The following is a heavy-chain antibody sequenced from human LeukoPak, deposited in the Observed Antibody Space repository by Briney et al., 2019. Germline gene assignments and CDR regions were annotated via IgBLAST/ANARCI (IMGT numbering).Heavy chain of an antibody. CDR2: INHSGST. J-gene: IGHJ4*02. CDR1: GGSFSGYY. V-gene: IGHV4-34*01. CDR3: ARGEVTYYFDY. Sequence: PPETLSLTCAVYGGSFSGYYWSWIRQPPGKGLEWIGEINHSGSTNYNPSLKSRVTISVDTSKNQFSLKLSSVTAADTAVYYCARGEVTYYFDYWGQGTLVTVSS.